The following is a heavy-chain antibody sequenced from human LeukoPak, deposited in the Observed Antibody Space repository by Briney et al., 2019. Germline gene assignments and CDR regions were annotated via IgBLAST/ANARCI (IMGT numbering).Heavy chain of an antibody. CDR2: INPNTGDT. Sequence: ASLKGSCKASGYTFIDYFIHWVRQAPGQGLEWMGWINPNTGDTNYAQKFQGRLTTARDTSIRTAYMELTRLRSGDTAVYFCAREGHCGSTSCPHDYWGQGTLVTVSS. CDR3: AREGHCGSTSCPHDY. J-gene: IGHJ4*02. D-gene: IGHD2-2*01. V-gene: IGHV1-2*02. CDR1: GYTFIDYF.